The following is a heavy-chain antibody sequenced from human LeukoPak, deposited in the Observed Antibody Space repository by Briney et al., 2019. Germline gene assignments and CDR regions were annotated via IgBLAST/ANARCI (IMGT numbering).Heavy chain of an antibody. D-gene: IGHD6-19*01. Sequence: PSETLSLTCTGSCICFTSYYGSWVRQPPGQGQEWIGHIFYSGSTKYNPSLKSRVTISVDTSKNQSSLKVSSVTAADTAVYYCARRSSSLFYYDYWGQGTLVTVSS. J-gene: IGHJ4*02. CDR3: ARRSSSLFYYDY. V-gene: IGHV4-59*08. CDR1: CICFTSYY. CDR2: IFYSGST.